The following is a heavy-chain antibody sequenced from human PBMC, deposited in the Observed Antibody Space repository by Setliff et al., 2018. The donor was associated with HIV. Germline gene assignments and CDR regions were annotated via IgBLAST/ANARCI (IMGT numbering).Heavy chain of an antibody. CDR1: GGSLNDYY. J-gene: IGHJ6*03. V-gene: IGHV4-34*01. Sequence: SETLSLTCAVYGGSLNDYYWSWIRLPPGKGLEWIGEINHSGSTNYNPSLKSRVTISVDTSENQFSLKLSSVTAADTAVYYCATRNTLRYFEWLNYYYYYMDVWGKGTTVTVSS. CDR2: INHSGST. CDR3: ATRNTLRYFEWLNYYYYYMDV. D-gene: IGHD3-9*01.